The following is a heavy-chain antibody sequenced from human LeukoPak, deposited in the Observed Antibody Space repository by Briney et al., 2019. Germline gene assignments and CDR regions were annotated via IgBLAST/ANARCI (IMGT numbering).Heavy chain of an antibody. CDR2: IYYSGST. CDR1: GGSISSYY. J-gene: IGHJ4*02. V-gene: IGHV4-59*01. CDR3: ARAPDGDYFDY. D-gene: IGHD4-17*01. Sequence: SQTLSLTCTVSGGSISSYYWSWIRQPPGKGLEWIGYIYYSGSTNYNPSLKSRVTISVDTSKNQFSLKLSSVTAADTAVYYCARAPDGDYFDYWGQGTLVTVSS.